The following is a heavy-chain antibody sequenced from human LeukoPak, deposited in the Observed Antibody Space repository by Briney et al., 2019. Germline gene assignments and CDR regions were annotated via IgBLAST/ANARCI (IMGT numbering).Heavy chain of an antibody. CDR1: GFTFSSCA. Sequence: GGSLRLSCAASGFTFSSCAMSWVRQAPGKGLEWVSAISSSGSNTYYADSVKGRFTISRDNSKDTLYLQMNSLRAEDTAVYYCAKGPDSSGYASSAEYWGQGTLVTVFS. J-gene: IGHJ4*01. CDR2: ISSSGSNT. D-gene: IGHD3-22*01. V-gene: IGHV3-23*01. CDR3: AKGPDSSGYASSAEY.